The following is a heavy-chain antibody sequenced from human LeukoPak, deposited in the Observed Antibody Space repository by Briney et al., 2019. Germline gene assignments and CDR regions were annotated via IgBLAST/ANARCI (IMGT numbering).Heavy chain of an antibody. J-gene: IGHJ4*02. D-gene: IGHD6-19*01. CDR1: GFTVSSNY. CDR3: ARRAVANYYFDY. CDR2: IYSGGNT. Sequence: GGSLRLSCAASGFTVSSNYMSWVRQDPGKGLEWVSVIYSGGNTYYAESVKGRFTISRDNTKNTLHLQMNSLRAEDTAVYYCARRAVANYYFDYWGQGTLVTVSS. V-gene: IGHV3-53*01.